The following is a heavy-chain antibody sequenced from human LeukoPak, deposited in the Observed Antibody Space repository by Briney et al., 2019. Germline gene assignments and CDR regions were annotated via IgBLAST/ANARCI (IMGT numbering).Heavy chain of an antibody. D-gene: IGHD2-8*02. V-gene: IGHV4-39*07. CDR2: IYHSGST. CDR3: ARDLTGLYDY. J-gene: IGHJ4*02. CDR1: GGSISSSSYY. Sequence: MASETLSLTCTVSGGSISSSSYYWGWIRQPPGKGLEWIGEIYHSGSTNYSPSLKSRVTISVDKSNNHFSLNLSSVTAADTAVYYCARDLTGLYDYWGQGTLVTVSS.